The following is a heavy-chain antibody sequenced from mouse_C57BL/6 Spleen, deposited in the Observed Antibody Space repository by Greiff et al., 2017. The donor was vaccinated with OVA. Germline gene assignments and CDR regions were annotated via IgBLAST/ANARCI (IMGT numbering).Heavy chain of an antibody. CDR2: IHPSDSDT. V-gene: IGHV1-74*01. J-gene: IGHJ3*01. CDR3: AIDYDYDGAWLAY. D-gene: IGHD2-4*01. Sequence: VKLQQPGAELVKPGASVKVSCKASGYTFTSYWMHWVKQRPGQGLEWIGRIHPSDSDTNYNQKFKGKATLTVDKSSSTAYLQLSILTSEDSAVYYCAIDYDYDGAWLAYWGQGTLVTVSA. CDR1: GYTFTSYW.